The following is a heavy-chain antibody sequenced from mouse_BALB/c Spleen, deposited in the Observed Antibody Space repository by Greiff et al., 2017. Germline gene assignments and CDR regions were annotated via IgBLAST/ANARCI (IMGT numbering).Heavy chain of an antibody. CDR3: ARRPDNWYFDV. J-gene: IGHJ1*01. CDR2: ISSGGSYT. CDR1: GFTFSSYG. D-gene: IGHD3-3*01. V-gene: IGHV5-6*01. Sequence: EVQLVESGGDLVKPGGSLKLSCAASGFTFSSYGMSWVRQTPDKRLEWVATISSGGSYTYYPDSVKGRFTISRDNAKNTLYLQMSSLKSEDTAMYYCARRPDNWYFDVWGAGTTVTVSS.